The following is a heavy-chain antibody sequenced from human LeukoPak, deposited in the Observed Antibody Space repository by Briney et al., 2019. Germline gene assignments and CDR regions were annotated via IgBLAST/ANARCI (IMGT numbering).Heavy chain of an antibody. CDR3: ARSPGGSSWPYNWFDP. V-gene: IGHV1-8*03. D-gene: IGHD6-13*01. J-gene: IGHJ5*02. CDR2: MNPNSGNT. CDR1: GYTFTSYD. Sequence: SVKVSCKASGYTFTSYDINWVRQATGQGLEWMGWMNPNSGNTGYAQKFQGRVTITRNTSISTAYMELSSLRSEDTAVYYCARSPGGSSWPYNWFDPWGQGTLVTVSS.